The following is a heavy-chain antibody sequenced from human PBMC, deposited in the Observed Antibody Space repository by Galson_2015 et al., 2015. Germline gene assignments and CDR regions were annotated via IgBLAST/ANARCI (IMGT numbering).Heavy chain of an antibody. CDR2: IDPSDSYT. CDR1: GCSFTSYW. CDR3: ARLLFAHERKYGDPSDYFDY. Sequence: QSGAEVKKPGESLRISCKGSGCSFTSYWISWVRQMPGKGLEWMGRIDPSDSYTNYSPSFQGHVTISADKSISTAYLQWSSLKASDTAMYYCARLLFAHERKYGDPSDYFDYWGQGTLVTVSS. J-gene: IGHJ4*02. D-gene: IGHD4-17*01. V-gene: IGHV5-10-1*01.